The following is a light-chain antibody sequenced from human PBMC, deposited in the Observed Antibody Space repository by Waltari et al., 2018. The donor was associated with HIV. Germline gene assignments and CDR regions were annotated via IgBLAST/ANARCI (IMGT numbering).Light chain of an antibody. J-gene: IGLJ1*01. CDR3: QVWDSSSDAYV. CDR1: NVGIKT. V-gene: IGLV3-21*04. CDR2: YDS. Sequence: SYVLAQPPSVSVAPGKTARITCGGNNVGIKTVHWYQQKPGQAPVVDIYYDSDRPSGIPERFSGSNSGNTATLTISRVEAGDEADYYCQVWDSSSDAYVFGTGTKVTVL.